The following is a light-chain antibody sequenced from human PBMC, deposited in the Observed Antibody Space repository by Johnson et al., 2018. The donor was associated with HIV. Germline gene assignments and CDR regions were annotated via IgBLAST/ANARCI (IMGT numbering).Light chain of an antibody. CDR3: GTWDTSLNAYV. Sequence: QSVLTQPPSVSAAPGQKVTISCSGSSSNIGNNYVSWYQQLPGTAARLLIYDNNKRPSGIPDRFSGSKSATSATLGITGLQTRDEADYYCGTWDTSLNAYVFGTGTKVTVL. J-gene: IGLJ1*01. V-gene: IGLV1-51*01. CDR2: DNN. CDR1: SSNIGNNY.